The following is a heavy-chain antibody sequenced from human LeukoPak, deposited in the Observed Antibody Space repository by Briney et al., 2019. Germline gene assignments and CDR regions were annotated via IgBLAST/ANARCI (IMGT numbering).Heavy chain of an antibody. D-gene: IGHD5-18*01. CDR1: GYTFTSYT. V-gene: IGHV7-4-1*02. CDR3: ARAHPGYSYGPPFIDY. CDR2: INTNTGNP. J-gene: IGHJ4*02. Sequence: ASVKVSCKASGYTFTSYTMNWVRQAPGQGLEWMGWINTNTGNPTYAQGFTGRFVFSLDTSVSTAYLQITSLKAEDTAVYYCARAHPGYSYGPPFIDYWGQGTLVTVSS.